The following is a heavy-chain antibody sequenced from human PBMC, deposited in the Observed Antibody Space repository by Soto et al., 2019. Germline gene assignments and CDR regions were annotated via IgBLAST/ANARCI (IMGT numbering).Heavy chain of an antibody. J-gene: IGHJ4*02. V-gene: IGHV4-59*01. CDR3: ARGYSNYVFDY. Sequence: QVQLQESGPGLVKPSETLSLTCTVSGGSISSYYWSWIRQPPGKGLEWIGYIYYSGSTSYNPSLKSRVTISVDTSKIQFSLNLSSVTAADTAVYYCARGYSNYVFDYWGQGTLVTVSS. CDR2: IYYSGST. CDR1: GGSISSYY. D-gene: IGHD4-4*01.